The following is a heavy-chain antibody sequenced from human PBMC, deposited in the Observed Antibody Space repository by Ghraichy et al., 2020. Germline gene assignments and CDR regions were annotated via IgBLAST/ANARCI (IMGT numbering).Heavy chain of an antibody. CDR1: GFTVSSSY. CDR2: IYSGGST. CDR3: ARARAPYYFDD. J-gene: IGHJ4*02. V-gene: IGHV3-66*02. Sequence: GESLRLSCAASGFTVSSSYMTWVRRAPGKGLEWVSIIYSGGSTYYADSVKGRFTISRDNSKNTLYLQMNSLRGEDTAVYYCARARAPYYFDDWGQGTLVTVSS.